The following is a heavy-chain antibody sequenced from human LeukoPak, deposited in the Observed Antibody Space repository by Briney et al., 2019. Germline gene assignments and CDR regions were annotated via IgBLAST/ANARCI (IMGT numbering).Heavy chain of an antibody. V-gene: IGHV3-30-3*01. CDR1: GFTFSSYA. D-gene: IGHD3-3*01. J-gene: IGHJ4*02. CDR2: ISYDGSNK. CDR3: AREGSIFGVVTPSPFDY. Sequence: GGSLRLSCAASGFTFSSYAMHWVRQAPGKGLEWVAVISYDGSNKYYADSVKGRFTISRDNSKNTLYLQMNSLRAEDTAVYYCAREGSIFGVVTPSPFDYWGQGTLVTVSS.